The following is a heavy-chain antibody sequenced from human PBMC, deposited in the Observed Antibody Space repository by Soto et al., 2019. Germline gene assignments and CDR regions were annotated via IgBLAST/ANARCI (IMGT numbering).Heavy chain of an antibody. V-gene: IGHV2-5*02. CDR2: SYWDDDK. J-gene: IGHJ4*02. CDR1: GFSLSTGGVG. D-gene: IGHD2-21*01. Sequence: QITLKESGPTMVKPTQTLTLTCSFSGFSLSTGGVGVAWIRQPPGKALEWLAVSYWDDDKRYNPSLKSRLTITKDTSKNQVVVRMTIMDPVDTATYFCAHTPFFGDKLDYWGQGTLVTVSS. CDR3: AHTPFFGDKLDY.